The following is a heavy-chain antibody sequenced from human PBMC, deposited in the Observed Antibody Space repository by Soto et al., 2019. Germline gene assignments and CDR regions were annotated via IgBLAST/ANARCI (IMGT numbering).Heavy chain of an antibody. CDR3: AKDLGWGYYYYYGMDV. D-gene: IGHD6-19*01. CDR2: ISYDGSNK. CDR1: GFTFSSYG. J-gene: IGHJ6*02. Sequence: QVQLVESGGGVVQPGRSLRLSCAASGFTFSSYGMHWVRQAPGKGLEWVAVISYDGSNKYYADSVKGRFTISRDNSKNTLYLQMNSLRAEDTAVYYCAKDLGWGYYYYYGMDVWGQGTTVTVSS. V-gene: IGHV3-30*18.